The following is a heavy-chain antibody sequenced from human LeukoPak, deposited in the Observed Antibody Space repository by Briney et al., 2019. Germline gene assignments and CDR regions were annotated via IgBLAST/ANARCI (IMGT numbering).Heavy chain of an antibody. J-gene: IGHJ4*02. Sequence: ASVKVSCKASGYTFTSYYMHWVRQAPGQGLEWMGIIIPSGGSTTYAQKFQGRVTMTRDTSTSTVYMELSSLRSEDTAVYYCARDAMSSVTTSPYYFDYWGQGTLVTVSS. CDR2: IIPSGGST. V-gene: IGHV1-46*01. CDR3: ARDAMSSVTTSPYYFDY. CDR1: GYTFTSYY. D-gene: IGHD4-17*01.